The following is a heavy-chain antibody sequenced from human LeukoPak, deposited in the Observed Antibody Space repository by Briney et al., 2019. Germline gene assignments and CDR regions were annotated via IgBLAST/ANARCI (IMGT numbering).Heavy chain of an antibody. CDR2: INHSGST. CDR3: ARRGDYDSSGYYLDY. V-gene: IGHV4-34*01. J-gene: IGHJ4*02. Sequence: PSETLSLTCAVSGGSFSGYYWSWIRQPPGKGLEWIGEINHSGSTNYNPSLKSRVTISVDTSKNQFSLKLSSVTAADTAVYYCARRGDYDSSGYYLDYWGQGTLVTVSS. D-gene: IGHD3-22*01. CDR1: GGSFSGYY.